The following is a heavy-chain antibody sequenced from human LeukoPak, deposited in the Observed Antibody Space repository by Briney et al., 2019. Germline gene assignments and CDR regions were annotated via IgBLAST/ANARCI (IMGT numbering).Heavy chain of an antibody. Sequence: GGSLRLSCAASGFTFDDYGMSWVRQAPGKGLEWVSGINWNGGSTGYADSVKGRFTIARDNAKNSLYLQMNSLRAEDTALYYCAREKPFYASSGYYYPIAFDYWGQGTLVTVSS. D-gene: IGHD3-22*01. CDR2: INWNGGST. J-gene: IGHJ4*02. V-gene: IGHV3-20*04. CDR3: AREKPFYASSGYYYPIAFDY. CDR1: GFTFDDYG.